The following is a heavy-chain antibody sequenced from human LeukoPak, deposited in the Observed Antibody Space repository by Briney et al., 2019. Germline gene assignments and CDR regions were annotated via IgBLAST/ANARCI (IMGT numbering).Heavy chain of an antibody. CDR2: IYTSGST. V-gene: IGHV4-61*02. CDR3: ARGGEYCGGDCFDP. J-gene: IGHJ5*02. CDR1: GGSISSGSYY. D-gene: IGHD2-21*01. Sequence: PSQTLSLTCTVSGGSISSGSYYWSWIRQPAGKGLEWIGRIYTSGSTNYNPSLKSRVTISVDTSKNQFSLKLSSVTAADTAVYYCARGGEYCGGDCFDPWGQGTLVTVSS.